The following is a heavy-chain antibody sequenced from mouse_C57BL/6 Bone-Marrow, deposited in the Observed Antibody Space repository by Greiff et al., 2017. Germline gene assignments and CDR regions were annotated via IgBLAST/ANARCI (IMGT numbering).Heavy chain of an antibody. D-gene: IGHD1-1*01. CDR1: GYTFTSYW. J-gene: IGHJ1*03. V-gene: IGHV1-64*01. CDR3: ARDYGSSDGYFDV. Sequence: VQLQQPGAELVKPGASVKLSCKASGYTFTSYWMHWVKQRPGQGLEWIGMIHPNSGSTNYNEKFKSKATLTVDKSSSTAYMQLSSLTSEDSAVYYCARDYGSSDGYFDVWGTGTTVTVSS. CDR2: IHPNSGST.